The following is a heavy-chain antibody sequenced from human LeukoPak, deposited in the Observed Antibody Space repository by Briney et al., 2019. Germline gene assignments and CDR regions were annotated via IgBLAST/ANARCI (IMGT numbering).Heavy chain of an antibody. D-gene: IGHD4-17*01. Sequence: PSETLSLTCTVSGGSISSYYWSWIRQPAGKGLEWIGYIYYSGSTNYNPSLKSRVTISVDTSKNQFSLKLSSVTAADTAVYYCAREVTTCNFDYWGQGTLVTVSS. CDR2: IYYSGST. V-gene: IGHV4-59*01. CDR3: AREVTTCNFDY. CDR1: GGSISSYY. J-gene: IGHJ4*02.